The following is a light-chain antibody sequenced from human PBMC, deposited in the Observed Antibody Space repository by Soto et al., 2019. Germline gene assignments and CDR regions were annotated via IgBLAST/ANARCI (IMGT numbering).Light chain of an antibody. J-gene: IGKJ4*01. CDR3: QQYGSSPLT. CDR1: QSVSNRY. Sequence: EIVLTQSPGTLSLSPGERVTLSCRASQSVSNRYLAWYQRKPGQAPRLLIYGASSRATGIPDRFGGSGSGTDFTLTISRLEPEDLAVYYCQQYGSSPLTFGGGTKVEIK. CDR2: GAS. V-gene: IGKV3-20*01.